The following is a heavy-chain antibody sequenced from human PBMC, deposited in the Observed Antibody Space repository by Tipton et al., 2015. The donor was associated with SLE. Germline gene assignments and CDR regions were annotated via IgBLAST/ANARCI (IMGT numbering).Heavy chain of an antibody. CDR3: ARARATVTYWYFDL. Sequence: SLRLSCAASGFTFSSYAMSWVRQAPGKGLEWVSVIYSGGSTYYADSVKGRFTISRDNSKNTLYLQMNSLRAEDTAVYYCARARATVTYWYFDLWGRGTLVTVSS. CDR1: GFTFSSYA. CDR2: IYSGGST. V-gene: IGHV3-23*03. J-gene: IGHJ2*01. D-gene: IGHD4-17*01.